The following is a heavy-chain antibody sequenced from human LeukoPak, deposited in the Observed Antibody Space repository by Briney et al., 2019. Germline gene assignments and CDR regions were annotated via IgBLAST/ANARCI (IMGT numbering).Heavy chain of an antibody. CDR2: ISYDGSNK. Sequence: PGGSLRLSCEASGFTFRSYTINWVRQAPGKGVEWVAVISYDGSNKYYADSVKGRFTISRDNSTNTLYLQMNSLRAEDTAVYYCANSPIDYGDRFSAFDIWGQGTMVTVSS. V-gene: IGHV3-30*18. CDR1: GFTFRSYT. D-gene: IGHD4-17*01. J-gene: IGHJ3*02. CDR3: ANSPIDYGDRFSAFDI.